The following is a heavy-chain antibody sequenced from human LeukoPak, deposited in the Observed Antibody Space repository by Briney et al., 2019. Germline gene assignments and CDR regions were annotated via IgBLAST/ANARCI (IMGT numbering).Heavy chain of an antibody. CDR2: ISGSGGST. CDR3: AKAPVDYDPWATYYYMDV. D-gene: IGHD3-3*01. Sequence: PGGSLRLSCAASGFTFSSYAMSWVRQAPGKGLEWVSAISGSGGSTYYADSVKGRSTISRDNSKNTLYLQMNSLRAEDTAVYYCAKAPVDYDPWATYYYMDVWGKGTTVAVSS. V-gene: IGHV3-23*01. CDR1: GFTFSSYA. J-gene: IGHJ6*03.